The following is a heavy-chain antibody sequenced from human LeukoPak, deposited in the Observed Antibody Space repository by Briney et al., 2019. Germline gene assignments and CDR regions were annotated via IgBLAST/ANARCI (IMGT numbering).Heavy chain of an antibody. J-gene: IGHJ6*02. D-gene: IGHD6-6*01. CDR1: GGSISSSSYY. V-gene: IGHV4-39*01. CDR2: IYYSGST. CDR3: ARRVVAAPIPYYYYGMDV. Sequence: PSETLSLTCTVSGGSISSSSYYWGWIRQPPGKGLEWIGSIYYSGSTYYNPSLKNRVTISVDTSKNQFSLKLSSVTAADTAVYYCARRVVAAPIPYYYYGMDVWGQGTTVTVSS.